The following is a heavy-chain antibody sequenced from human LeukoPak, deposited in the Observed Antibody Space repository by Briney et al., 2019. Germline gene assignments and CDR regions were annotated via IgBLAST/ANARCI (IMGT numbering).Heavy chain of an antibody. D-gene: IGHD2-21*02. Sequence: ASVKVSCNASGGSFTSYTFIWVRQAPGQGLEWMGGIIPIFETTNYAQKFQGRVTITADESTSTAYMELSSLSSEDTAVYYCASPKYGDFYFDYWGQGTLVTVAS. J-gene: IGHJ4*02. V-gene: IGHV1-69*01. CDR1: GGSFTSYT. CDR2: IIPIFETT. CDR3: ASPKYGDFYFDY.